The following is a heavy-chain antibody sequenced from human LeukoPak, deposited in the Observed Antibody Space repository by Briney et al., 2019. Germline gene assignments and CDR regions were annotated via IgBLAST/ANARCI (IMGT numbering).Heavy chain of an antibody. CDR3: ARDSLGMSTLDS. J-gene: IGHJ4*02. CDR2: ISASGGST. D-gene: IGHD5/OR15-5a*01. Sequence: PGGSLRLSCAASGFTFSSSAMSWVRQVPGKGLEWVSGISASGGSTYYADSVKGRFTISRDSSKNTLYLQMNSLRAEDTAVYYCARDSLGMSTLDSWGQGTLVTVSS. CDR1: GFTFSSSA. V-gene: IGHV3-23*01.